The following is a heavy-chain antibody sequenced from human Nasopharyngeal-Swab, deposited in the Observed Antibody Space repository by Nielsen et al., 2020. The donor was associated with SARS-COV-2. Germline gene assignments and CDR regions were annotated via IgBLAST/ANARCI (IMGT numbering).Heavy chain of an antibody. CDR3: ARSSIAAREYYYGMDV. Sequence: GESLKISCAASGFTFSSYAMSWIRQAPGKGLEWVSYISSSGSTIYYADSVKGRFTISRDNAKNSLYLQMNSLRAEDTAVYYCARSSIAAREYYYGMDVWGQGTTVTVSS. CDR1: GFTFSSYA. CDR2: ISSSGSTI. V-gene: IGHV3-11*01. J-gene: IGHJ6*02. D-gene: IGHD6-6*01.